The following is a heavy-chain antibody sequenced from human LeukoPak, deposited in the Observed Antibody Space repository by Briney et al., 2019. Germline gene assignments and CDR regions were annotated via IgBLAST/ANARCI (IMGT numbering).Heavy chain of an antibody. CDR1: GGSISSSSYY. CDR3: ARDSPYYYDIDY. Sequence: SETLSLTCTVSGGSISSSSYYWGWIRQPPGKGLEWIGSIYYSGSTYYNPSLKSRVTISVDTSKNQFSLKLSSVTAADTAVYYCARDSPYYYDIDYWGQGTLVTVSS. J-gene: IGHJ4*02. D-gene: IGHD3-22*01. CDR2: IYYSGST. V-gene: IGHV4-39*07.